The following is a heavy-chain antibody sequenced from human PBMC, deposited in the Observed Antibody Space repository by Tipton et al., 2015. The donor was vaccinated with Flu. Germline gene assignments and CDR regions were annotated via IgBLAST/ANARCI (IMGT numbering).Heavy chain of an antibody. D-gene: IGHD2-15*01. V-gene: IGHV4-34*01. Sequence: GLVKPSETLSLTCAVYGGSFSGYYWSWIRQPPGKGLEWIGEINHSGSTNYNPPLKSRVTISVDTSKNQFSLKLSSATAADTAVYYCARDTFRYCSGASCLSDYYYCGMDVWGQGTTVTVSS. J-gene: IGHJ6*02. CDR3: ARDTFRYCSGASCLSDYYYCGMDV. CDR1: GGSFSGYY. CDR2: INHSGST.